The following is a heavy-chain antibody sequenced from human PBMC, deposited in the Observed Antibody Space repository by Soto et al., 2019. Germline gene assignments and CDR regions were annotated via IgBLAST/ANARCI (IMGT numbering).Heavy chain of an antibody. V-gene: IGHV4-31*03. CDR2: IYHTGST. J-gene: IGHJ1*01. Sequence: NPSETLSLTCSGSGGSISSGGYNWSWIRQYPGKGLECIGHIYHTGSTYYNPYLQSRVTMSVDTSKSQFSLKLSSVTAADTAVYYCANNGDYYDGMVPNYIQHWGQGTLVTVSS. CDR1: GGSISSGGYN. CDR3: ANNGDYYDGMVPNYIQH. D-gene: IGHD3-22*01.